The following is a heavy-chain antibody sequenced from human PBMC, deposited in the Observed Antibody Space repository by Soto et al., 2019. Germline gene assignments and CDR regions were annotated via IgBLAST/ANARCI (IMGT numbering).Heavy chain of an antibody. D-gene: IGHD3-16*02. V-gene: IGHV3-21*01. CDR3: ARSIGSWFDP. CDR2: ISSSSSYI. CDR1: GFTFSSYS. Sequence: GGSLRLSCAASGFTFSSYSMNWVRQAPGKGLEWVSSISSSSSYIYYADSVKGRFTISRDNAKNSLYPQMNSLRAEDTAVYYCARSIGSWFDPWGQGTLVTVSS. J-gene: IGHJ5*02.